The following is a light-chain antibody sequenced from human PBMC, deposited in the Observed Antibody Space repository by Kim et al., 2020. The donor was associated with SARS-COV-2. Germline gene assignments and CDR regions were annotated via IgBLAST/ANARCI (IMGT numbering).Light chain of an antibody. J-gene: IGKJ4*01. CDR2: EAS. CDR3: QQSYSIPLT. V-gene: IGKV1-39*01. CDR1: QTINNY. Sequence: SVGDRVTITCLASQTINNYLNWYQQKTGKAPNLVIYEASSLQSGVPSRFSGSVSGTDFTLTISSLQPEDFATYYCQQSYSIPLTFGGGTKVDIK.